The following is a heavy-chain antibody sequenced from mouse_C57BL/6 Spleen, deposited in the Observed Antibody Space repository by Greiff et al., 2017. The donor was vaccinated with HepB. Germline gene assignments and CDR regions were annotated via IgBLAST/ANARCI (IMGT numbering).Heavy chain of an antibody. J-gene: IGHJ4*01. Sequence: EVQLQQSGAELVRPGSSVKMSCKTSGYTFTSYGINWVKQRPGQGLEWIGYIYIGNGYTEYNEKFKGKATLTSDTSSSTAYMQRSSLTSEDSAIYFCARDRITTVVATNAMDYWGQGTSVTVSS. D-gene: IGHD1-1*01. CDR1: GYTFTSYG. CDR3: ARDRITTVVATNAMDY. CDR2: IYIGNGYT. V-gene: IGHV1-58*01.